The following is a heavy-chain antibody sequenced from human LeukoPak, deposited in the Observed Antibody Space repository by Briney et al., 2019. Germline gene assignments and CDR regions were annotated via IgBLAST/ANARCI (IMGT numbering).Heavy chain of an antibody. Sequence: GGSLRLSCAASGFTFSSYWMSWVRQVPGKGLEWVANIKQDGSEKYYVDSVKGRFTISRDNAKNSLFLQMNSLRAEDTAVYYCANLRLLGFDSWGQGTLVSVSS. CDR1: GFTFSSYW. J-gene: IGHJ4*02. CDR2: IKQDGSEK. V-gene: IGHV3-7*01. D-gene: IGHD2-21*02. CDR3: ANLRLLGFDS.